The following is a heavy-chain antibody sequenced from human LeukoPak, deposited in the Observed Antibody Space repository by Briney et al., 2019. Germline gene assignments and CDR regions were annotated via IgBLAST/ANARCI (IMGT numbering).Heavy chain of an antibody. V-gene: IGHV4-4*07. CDR3: ATTMVRGASYYYGMDV. CDR1: GGSTSSYY. CDR2: IYTSGST. J-gene: IGHJ6*02. D-gene: IGHD3-10*01. Sequence: PSETLSLTCTVSGGSTSSYYWSWIRQPAGKGLEWIGRIYTSGSTNYNPSLKSRVTMSVDTSKNQFSLKLSSVTAADTAVYYCATTMVRGASYYYGMDVWGQGTTVAVSS.